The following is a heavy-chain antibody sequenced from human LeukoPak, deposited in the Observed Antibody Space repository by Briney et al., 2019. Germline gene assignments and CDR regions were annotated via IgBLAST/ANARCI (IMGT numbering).Heavy chain of an antibody. CDR1: GFTFSSYE. CDR2: ISSTGSYI. D-gene: IGHD1-26*01. Sequence: GGSLRLSCAASGFTFSSYEMNWVRQAPGKGLEWVSSISSTGSYIYHADSMKGRFTISRDNAKNSLYLQMNSLRAEDTAVYYCARDRGYSGSLKSGFDYWGQGTLVTVSS. CDR3: ARDRGYSGSLKSGFDY. J-gene: IGHJ4*02. V-gene: IGHV3-21*06.